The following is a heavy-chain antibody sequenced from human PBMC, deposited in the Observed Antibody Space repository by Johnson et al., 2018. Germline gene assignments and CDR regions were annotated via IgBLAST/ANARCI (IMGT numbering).Heavy chain of an antibody. V-gene: IGHV5-51*03. CDR2: IYPGDSDT. J-gene: IGHJ3*02. D-gene: IGHD2-2*01. CDR1: GYSFTNYY. Sequence: VRLGQSGAEVKEPGESLKISCKGSGYSFTNYYIAWVRQMPGKGLEWMGTIYPGDSDTSYSPSFQGQVTISADKSSSTAYLQRSSLKASDTAMYYCARGGYCGSSSCFGDDAFDIWGQGTKVTVSS. CDR3: ARGGYCGSSSCFGDDAFDI.